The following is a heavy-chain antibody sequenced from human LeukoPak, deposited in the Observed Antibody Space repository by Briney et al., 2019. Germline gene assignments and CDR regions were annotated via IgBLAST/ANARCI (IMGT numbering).Heavy chain of an antibody. CDR2: ISGSGGSK. CDR1: GLSFSSYA. D-gene: IGHD6-13*01. V-gene: IGHV3-23*01. J-gene: IGHJ4*02. CDR3: GKRSPNSSSWYYFDY. Sequence: PGGSLRLSCAASGLSFSSYAMSWVRQTPGKGLEWVSAISGSGGSKYYADSVKGRFTFSRDNSKNTLYLQMNSLRAEDTAVYYCGKRSPNSSSWYYFDYWGQGTLVTVSS.